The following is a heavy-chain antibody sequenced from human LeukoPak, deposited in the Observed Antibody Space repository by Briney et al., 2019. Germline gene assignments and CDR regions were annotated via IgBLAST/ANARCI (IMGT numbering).Heavy chain of an antibody. D-gene: IGHD3-16*01. Sequence: GGSLRLSCAASGFSFSIYFMNWVRQAPGKGLEWVSSISRTSEYIHYADSVRGRFAISRDNAKNSVYLQMNSLRAEDTAVYLRAGGGDFDYWGQGILVSVSA. CDR2: ISRTSEYI. CDR1: GFSFSIYF. CDR3: AGGGDFDY. V-gene: IGHV3-21*01. J-gene: IGHJ4*02.